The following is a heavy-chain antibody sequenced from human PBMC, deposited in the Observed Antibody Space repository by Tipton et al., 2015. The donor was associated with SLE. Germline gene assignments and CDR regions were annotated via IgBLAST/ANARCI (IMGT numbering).Heavy chain of an antibody. D-gene: IGHD6-13*01. V-gene: IGHV4-39*07. CDR2: IFYSGST. CDR3: ARDGGSSWYPFDY. Sequence: TLSLTCTVSGGSISSSSYYWGWIRQPPGKGLEWIGSIFYSGSTYHNPSLKSRVTISGDTSKNQFSLKLSSVTAADTAVYYCARDGGSSWYPFDYWGQGTLVTVSS. J-gene: IGHJ4*02. CDR1: GGSISSSSYY.